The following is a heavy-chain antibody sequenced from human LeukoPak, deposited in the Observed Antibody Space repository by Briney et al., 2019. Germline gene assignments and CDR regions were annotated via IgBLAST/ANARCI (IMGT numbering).Heavy chain of an antibody. CDR2: INTDGSNT. Sequence: PGRSLRLSCAASGFTFDDYAMVWVRQAPGKGLVWVSRINTDGSNTKYADSVKGRFTISRDNAKNTLYVQMNSLRAEDTAVYYCAREEYSSSSCAFDIWGQGTMVTVSS. J-gene: IGHJ3*02. CDR3: AREEYSSSSCAFDI. D-gene: IGHD6-6*01. CDR1: GFTFDDYA. V-gene: IGHV3-74*03.